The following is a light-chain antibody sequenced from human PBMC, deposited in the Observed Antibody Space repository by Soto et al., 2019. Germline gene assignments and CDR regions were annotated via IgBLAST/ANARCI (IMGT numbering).Light chain of an antibody. V-gene: IGKV1-5*03. CDR2: KAS. CDR1: QTVSSW. Sequence: DIQMTQSPSTLSGSVGDTVTVTCRASQTVSSWLAWYQQKPGKAPKLLIYKASTLKSGVPSRFSGSGSGTEFTLTISSLQPDDFATYYCQQYYSYSEAFGQGTKVDI. CDR3: QQYYSYSEA. J-gene: IGKJ1*01.